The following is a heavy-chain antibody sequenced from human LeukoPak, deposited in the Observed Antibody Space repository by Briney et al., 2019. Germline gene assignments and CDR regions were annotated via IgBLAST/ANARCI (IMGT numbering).Heavy chain of an antibody. D-gene: IGHD2-21*02. Sequence: ASVKVSCKASGYTFTSYGISWVRQAPGQGLEWMGWISAYNGNTNYAQKLQGRVTMTTDTSTSTAYMELRGLRSDDTAVYYCAGAYCGGDCYSVYYYYGMDVWGQGTTVTVSS. CDR3: AGAYCGGDCYSVYYYYGMDV. CDR2: ISAYNGNT. CDR1: GYTFTSYG. J-gene: IGHJ6*02. V-gene: IGHV1-18*01.